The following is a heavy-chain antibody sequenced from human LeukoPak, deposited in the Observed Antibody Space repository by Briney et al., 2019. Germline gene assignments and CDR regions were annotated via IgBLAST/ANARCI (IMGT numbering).Heavy chain of an antibody. CDR2: ISAYNGNT. Sequence: GASVKVSCKASGYTFTSYYMHWVRQAPGQGLEWMGWISAYNGNTNYAQKLQGRVTMTTDTSTSTAYMELRSLRSDDTAVYYCARAYSDYDFWSGYYSFPYAFDIWGQGTMVTVSS. CDR1: GYTFTSYY. J-gene: IGHJ3*02. V-gene: IGHV1-18*04. CDR3: ARAYSDYDFWSGYYSFPYAFDI. D-gene: IGHD3-3*01.